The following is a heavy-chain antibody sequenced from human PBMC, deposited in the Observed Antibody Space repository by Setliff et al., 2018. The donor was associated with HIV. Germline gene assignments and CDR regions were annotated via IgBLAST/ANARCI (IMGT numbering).Heavy chain of an antibody. CDR1: GGSISSYY. D-gene: IGHD5-18*01. CDR3: GRLSDTAMASFDS. Sequence: SETLSLTCTVSGGSISSYYWGWIRQPPGKGLEWIGHIYKSGSANYSPSLKGRVTISADTSRNQFSLKLTSVTAADTAIYYCGRLSDTAMASFDSWGQGTLVTVSS. J-gene: IGHJ4*02. V-gene: IGHV4-4*08. CDR2: IYKSGSA.